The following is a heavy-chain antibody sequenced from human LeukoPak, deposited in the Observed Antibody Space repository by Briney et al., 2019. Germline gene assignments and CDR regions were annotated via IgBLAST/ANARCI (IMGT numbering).Heavy chain of an antibody. D-gene: IGHD2-2*01. V-gene: IGHV1-46*01. CDR2: ISPNGGGT. Sequence: ASVKVSCKASGYTFTSYYMHWVRQAPGQGLEWMGIISPNGGGTSYAQKFQGRVTMTRDTSTSTVYMELSSLRSKDTAVYYCAREALRGLNTRSFDYWGQGTLVTVSS. J-gene: IGHJ4*02. CDR1: GYTFTSYY. CDR3: AREALRGLNTRSFDY.